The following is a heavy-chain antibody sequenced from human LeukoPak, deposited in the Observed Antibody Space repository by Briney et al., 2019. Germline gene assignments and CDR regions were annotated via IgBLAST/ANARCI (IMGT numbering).Heavy chain of an antibody. CDR1: GFTLSTYG. CDR3: SRGRFGDLYFDF. J-gene: IGHJ4*02. Sequence: GGSLRLSCAASGFTLSTYGMHWARQAPGKGLEWVAVVSYDGRNKYYADSVKGRFTISRDSSKNTLYLQMNSLRAEDTAMYYCSRGRFGDLYFDFWGQGTLVTVSS. V-gene: IGHV3-30*03. D-gene: IGHD3-10*01. CDR2: VSYDGRNK.